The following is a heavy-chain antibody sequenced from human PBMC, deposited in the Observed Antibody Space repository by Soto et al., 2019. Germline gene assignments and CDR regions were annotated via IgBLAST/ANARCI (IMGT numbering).Heavy chain of an antibody. J-gene: IGHJ5*02. CDR3: AREARYCSSTSCSKRPDWFDP. V-gene: IGHV3-21*01. CDR2: ISSSSSYI. D-gene: IGHD2-2*01. CDR1: GFTFSSYS. Sequence: GGSLRLSCAASGFTFSSYSMNWVRQAPGKGLEWVSSISSSSSYIYYADSVKGRFTISRDNAKNSLYLQMNSLRAEDTAVYYCAREARYCSSTSCSKRPDWFDPWGQGT.